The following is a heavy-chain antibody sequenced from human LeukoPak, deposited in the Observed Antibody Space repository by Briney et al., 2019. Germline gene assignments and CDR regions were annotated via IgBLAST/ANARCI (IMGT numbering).Heavy chain of an antibody. CDR2: ISSNGGST. D-gene: IGHD5-12*01. CDR1: GFTFSSYA. J-gene: IGHJ4*02. CDR3: ASPYSGYDYNFDH. V-gene: IGHV3-64D*06. Sequence: GGSLRLSCSASGFTFSSYAMHWVRQAPGKGLEYISSISSNGGSTYYADSVKGRFTISRDNSKNTLFLQMSSLRTEDTAVYYCASPYSGYDYNFDHWGQGTLVTVSS.